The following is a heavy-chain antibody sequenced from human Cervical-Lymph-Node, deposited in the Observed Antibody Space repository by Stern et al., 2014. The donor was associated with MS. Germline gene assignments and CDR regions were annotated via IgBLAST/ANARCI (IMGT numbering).Heavy chain of an antibody. Sequence: VQLVESGAEVKKPGSSVKVSCRTSGGTFSNSAFSWIRQAPGQGIEWMWAIIPIFGTASYAQRFQGRVTISAHESTNTAYMELSSLRSEDTAVYYCATSAGFYSAMDVWGPGTTVAVSS. V-gene: IGHV1-69*01. D-gene: IGHD2-21*01. CDR3: ATSAGFYSAMDV. CDR2: IIPIFGTA. J-gene: IGHJ6*02. CDR1: GGTFSNSA.